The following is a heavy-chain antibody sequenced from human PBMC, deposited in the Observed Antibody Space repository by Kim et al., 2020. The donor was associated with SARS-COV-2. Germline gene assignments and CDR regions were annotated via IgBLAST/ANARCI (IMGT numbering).Heavy chain of an antibody. J-gene: IGHJ6*02. CDR3: ARDRFWGSSWYGDYYYGMDV. V-gene: IGHV3-30*01. Sequence: RLTISRDNSKNTLYLQMNSLRAEDTAVYYCARDRFWGSSWYGDYYYGMDVWGQGTTVTVSS. D-gene: IGHD6-13*01.